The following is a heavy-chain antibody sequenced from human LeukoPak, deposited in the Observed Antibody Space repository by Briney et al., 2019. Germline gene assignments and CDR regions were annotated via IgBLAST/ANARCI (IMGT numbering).Heavy chain of an antibody. CDR3: AREQSMVRGVTIYYYYMDV. CDR1: GGSISSYY. V-gene: IGHV4-4*07. Sequence: SETLSLTCTVSGGSISSYYWSWMRQPAGKGLEWIGRIYTSGSTNYNPSLKSRVTMSVDTSKNQFSLKLSSVTAADTAVYYCAREQSMVRGVTIYYYYMDVWGKGTTVTVSS. J-gene: IGHJ6*03. D-gene: IGHD3-10*01. CDR2: IYTSGST.